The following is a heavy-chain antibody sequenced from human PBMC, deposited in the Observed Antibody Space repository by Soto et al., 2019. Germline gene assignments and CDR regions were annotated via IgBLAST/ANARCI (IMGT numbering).Heavy chain of an antibody. Sequence: ASVKVSCKASGYTFTSYYMHWVRQAPEQGLEWMGIINPSGGSTSYAQKFQGRVTMTRDTSTSTVYMELSSLRSEDTAVYYCARDLVAAAGPGSWGQGTLVTVSS. CDR1: GYTFTSYY. D-gene: IGHD6-13*01. V-gene: IGHV1-46*01. CDR2: INPSGGST. J-gene: IGHJ5*02. CDR3: ARDLVAAAGPGS.